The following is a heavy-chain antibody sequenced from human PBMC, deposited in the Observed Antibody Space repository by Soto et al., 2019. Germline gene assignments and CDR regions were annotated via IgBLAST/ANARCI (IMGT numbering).Heavy chain of an antibody. J-gene: IGHJ4*02. CDR1: GYXFTSYL. Sequence: PXEXLQISCKCSGYXFTSYLIVWVRQMPGKGLEFMGIIYPGDSDKRCSPSFQGQVTISADKSISTAYLQWSSPKDSDAAMYYCARHSSLIAPFDYWGQGTLVTVSS. D-gene: IGHD2-8*01. CDR2: IYPGDSDK. CDR3: ARHSSLIAPFDY. V-gene: IGHV5-51*01.